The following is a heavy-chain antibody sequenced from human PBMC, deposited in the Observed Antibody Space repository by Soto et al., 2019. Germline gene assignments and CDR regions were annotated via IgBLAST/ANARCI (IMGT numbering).Heavy chain of an antibody. V-gene: IGHV4-4*02. CDR3: VSSSWYSLDY. CDR1: GGSITSDDNW. D-gene: IGHD6-13*01. Sequence: PWETLSLTCAVSGGSITSDDNWWSGVRQPPGKGLEWIGEIYHSGSTNYNPSLNSRVTISVDKSKNQFSLKLTSVTAADTAVYYCVSSSWYSLDYWGRGTRVTVSS. CDR2: IYHSGST. J-gene: IGHJ4*02.